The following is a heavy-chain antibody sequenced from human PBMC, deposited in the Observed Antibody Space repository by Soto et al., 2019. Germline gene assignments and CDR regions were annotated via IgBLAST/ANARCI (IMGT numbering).Heavy chain of an antibody. CDR1: GFTFSSYA. J-gene: IGHJ6*02. D-gene: IGHD1-7*01. V-gene: IGHV3-23*01. CDR2: ISGSGGST. Sequence: EVQLLESGGGLVQPGGSLRLSCAASGFTFSSYAMSWVRQAPGKGLEWVSAISGSGGSTYYADSVKGRFTISRDNSKNTLYLQMNNLRAEDTAVYYCAKPGGVGTDVGYYYYGMDVWGQGTTVTVSS. CDR3: AKPGGVGTDVGYYYYGMDV.